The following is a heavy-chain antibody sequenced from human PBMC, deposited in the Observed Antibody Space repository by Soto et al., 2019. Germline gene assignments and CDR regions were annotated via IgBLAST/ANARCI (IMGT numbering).Heavy chain of an antibody. V-gene: IGHV4-31*03. CDR1: GGSISSGGYY. D-gene: IGHD3-10*02. CDR2: IYYSGST. Sequence: QVQLQESGPGLVKPSQTLSLTCTVSGGSISSGGYYWSWIRQHPGKGLEWIGYIYYSGSTYYNPSLKSRVTISVDTSKNQFSLKLSPVTAADTAVYYCARDRLSGDYGMDVWGQGTTDTVSS. J-gene: IGHJ6*02. CDR3: ARDRLSGDYGMDV.